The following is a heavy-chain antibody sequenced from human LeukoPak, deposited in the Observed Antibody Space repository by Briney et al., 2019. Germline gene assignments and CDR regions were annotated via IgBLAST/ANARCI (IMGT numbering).Heavy chain of an antibody. CDR1: GGSISSYY. V-gene: IGHV4-59*12. D-gene: IGHD2-15*01. CDR2: IYYSGST. CDR3: ARVYVVVVAATELDAFDI. Sequence: SETLSLTCTVSGGSISSYYWSWIRQPPGKGLEWIGYIYYSGSTNYNPSLKSRVTMSVDTSKNQFSLKLSSVTAADTAVYYCARVYVVVVAATELDAFDIWGQGTMVTVSS. J-gene: IGHJ3*02.